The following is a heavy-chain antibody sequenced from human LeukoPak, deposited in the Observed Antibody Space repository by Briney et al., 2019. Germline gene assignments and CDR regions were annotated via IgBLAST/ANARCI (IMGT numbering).Heavy chain of an antibody. J-gene: IGHJ1*01. Sequence: GASVTVCCKASGYTFTSYGISWVRQAPGQGLEWMGWISAYNGNTNYAQKLQGRVSMTTDTSTSTAYMELRSLRSDDTAVYYCARGGMTTVTRRYFQHWGQGTLVTVSS. V-gene: IGHV1-18*01. CDR2: ISAYNGNT. CDR3: ARGGMTTVTRRYFQH. CDR1: GYTFTSYG. D-gene: IGHD4-17*01.